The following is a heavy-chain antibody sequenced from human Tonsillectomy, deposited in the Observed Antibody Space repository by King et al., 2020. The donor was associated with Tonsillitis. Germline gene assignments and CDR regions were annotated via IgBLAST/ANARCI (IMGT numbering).Heavy chain of an antibody. Sequence: QLVQSGAEVKKPGASVKVSCKASGYTFTGYHMHWVRQARGQGLEWMGWISPNSGGTNYAQMFQGRVTMTRDTSITTAYMELSGLRSDDTAVYYCAKIGTAYGACDIWGQVTMVTVSS. CDR1: GYTFTGYH. J-gene: IGHJ3*02. V-gene: IGHV1-2*02. CDR3: AKIGTAYGACDI. D-gene: IGHD3-10*01. CDR2: ISPNSGGT.